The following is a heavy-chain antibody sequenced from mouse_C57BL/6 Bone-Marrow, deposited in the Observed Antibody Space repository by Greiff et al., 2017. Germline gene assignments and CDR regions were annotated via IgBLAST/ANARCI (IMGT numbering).Heavy chain of an antibody. CDR3: TRRGALWLRGWKDY. Sequence: QVQLQQSGAELVRPGASVTLSCKASGYTFTDYEMHWVKQTPVHGLEWIGAIDPETGGTAYNQKFKGKAILTADKSSSTAYMELRSLTSEDSAVYYCTRRGALWLRGWKDYWGQGTSVTVSS. J-gene: IGHJ4*01. CDR1: GYTFTDYE. D-gene: IGHD2-2*01. V-gene: IGHV1-15*01. CDR2: IDPETGGT.